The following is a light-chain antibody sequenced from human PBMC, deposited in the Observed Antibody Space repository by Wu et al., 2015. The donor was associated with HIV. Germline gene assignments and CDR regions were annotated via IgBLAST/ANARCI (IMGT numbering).Light chain of an antibody. CDR2: DAS. V-gene: IGKV3-11*01. CDR3: QQRSNWLT. CDR1: QSVNTN. J-gene: IGKJ4*01. Sequence: VVMTQSPATLSVSPGERATLSCRASQSVNTNLAWYQQKRGQAPRLLIYDASNRATDIPARFSASGSGTDFTLTISSLEPEDFAVYYCQQRSNWLTFGGGTKVEIK.